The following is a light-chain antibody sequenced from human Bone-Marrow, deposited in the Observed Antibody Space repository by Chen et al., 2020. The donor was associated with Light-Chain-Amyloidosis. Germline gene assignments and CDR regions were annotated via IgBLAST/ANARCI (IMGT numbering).Light chain of an antibody. CDR3: SSYTITNTLV. V-gene: IGLV2-14*01. CDR1: SSDVGGDNH. J-gene: IGLJ1*01. Sequence: QSALTQPASVSGSPGPSITISCTGTSSDVGGDNHVSWYQQHPDKAPKLLIYEVTNRPSWGHDRFSGSKSYNTASLTIAGLQTEEEADYFCSSYTITNTLVFGSGTRVTVL. CDR2: EVT.